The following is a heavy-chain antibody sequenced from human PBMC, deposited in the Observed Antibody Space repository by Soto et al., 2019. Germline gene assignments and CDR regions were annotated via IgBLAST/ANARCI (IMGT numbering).Heavy chain of an antibody. V-gene: IGHV2-26*01. CDR3: ARILEITMIRGP. CDR1: GFALNDARMG. J-gene: IGHJ5*02. Sequence: QVTFKESGPVLVKPTETLTLTCTVSGFALNDARMGVSWIRQPPGKALEWLAHIFSNDAKFYNPALKSGLTISKDTSKSQVILTMTDMDPVDTATYYCARILEITMIRGPWGQGTLVTVSS. D-gene: IGHD3-10*01. CDR2: IFSNDAK.